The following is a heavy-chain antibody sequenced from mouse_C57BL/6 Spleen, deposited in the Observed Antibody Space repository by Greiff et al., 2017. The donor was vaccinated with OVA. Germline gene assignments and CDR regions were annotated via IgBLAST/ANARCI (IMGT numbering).Heavy chain of an antibody. CDR3: ARENWDGWYFDV. J-gene: IGHJ1*03. CDR2: SRNKANDYTT. V-gene: IGHV7-1*01. CDR1: GFTFSDFY. Sequence: EVKLVESGGGLVQSGRSLRLSCATSGFTFSDFYMEWVRQAPGKGLEWIAASRNKANDYTTEYSASVKGRFIVSRDTSQSILYLQMNALRAEDTAIYYCARENWDGWYFDVWGTGTTVTVSS. D-gene: IGHD4-1*01.